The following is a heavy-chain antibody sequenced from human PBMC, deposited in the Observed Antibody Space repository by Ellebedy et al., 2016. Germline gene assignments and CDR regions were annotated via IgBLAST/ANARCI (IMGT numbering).Heavy chain of an antibody. CDR1: GGSISSASYY. Sequence: SETLSLTXTVSGGSISSASYYWGWIRQPPGKGLEWIGEINHSGSTNYNPSLKSRVTISVDTSKSQFSLKLSSVTAADTGVYYCARENYGDSQGNWFDPWGQGTLVTVSS. CDR3: ARENYGDSQGNWFDP. V-gene: IGHV4-39*07. J-gene: IGHJ5*02. CDR2: INHSGST. D-gene: IGHD4-17*01.